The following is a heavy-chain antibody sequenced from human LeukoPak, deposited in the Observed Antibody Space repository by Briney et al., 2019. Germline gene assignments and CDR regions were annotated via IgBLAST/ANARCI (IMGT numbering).Heavy chain of an antibody. V-gene: IGHV3-23*01. D-gene: IGHD2-8*01. CDR1: GFTFSSYA. J-gene: IGHJ4*02. CDR3: AKRLMVYASYLDY. Sequence: PGGYLRLSCAASGFTFSSYAMSWVRQAPGKRLEWVSAISGSGGSTYYADSVKGRFTISRDNSKNTLYLQMNSLRAEDTAVYYCAKRLMVYASYLDYWGQGTLVTVSS. CDR2: ISGSGGST.